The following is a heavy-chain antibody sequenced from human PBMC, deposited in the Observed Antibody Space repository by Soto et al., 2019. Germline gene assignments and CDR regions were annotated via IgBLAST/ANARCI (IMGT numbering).Heavy chain of an antibody. CDR2: ISFGGGTT. CDR1: GFIFNTYA. D-gene: IGHD3-9*01. Sequence: EVQLLESGGGLVQPGESLRLSCAASGFIFNTYAMTWVRQAPGKGLEWVSSISFGGGTTNYAASVKGRFTISRDNSKNTLYLQMNSLRAEDTAVYYCAKSFGDILTGNDYWGQGTLVTVSS. J-gene: IGHJ4*02. CDR3: AKSFGDILTGNDY. V-gene: IGHV3-23*01.